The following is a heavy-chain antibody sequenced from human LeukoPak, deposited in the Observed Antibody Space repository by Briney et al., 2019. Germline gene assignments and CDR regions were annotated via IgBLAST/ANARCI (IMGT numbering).Heavy chain of an antibody. D-gene: IGHD3-22*01. V-gene: IGHV3-48*03. CDR3: ARDLDSSGYYSYFDY. CDR1: GFTFSSYE. J-gene: IGHJ4*02. CDR2: ISSSGSTI. Sequence: GGSLRLSCAASGFTFSSYEMNWVRQAPGKGLEWVSYISSSGSTIYYADSVKGRFTISRDSAKNSLYLQMNSLRAEDTAVYYCARDLDSSGYYSYFDYWGQGTLVTVSS.